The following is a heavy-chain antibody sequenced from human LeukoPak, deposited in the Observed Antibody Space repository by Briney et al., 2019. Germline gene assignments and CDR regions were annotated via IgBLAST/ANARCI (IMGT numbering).Heavy chain of an antibody. Sequence: QTGGSLRLSCAASGFTFSSYEMNWVRQAPGKGLEWVSYISSSGSTIYYADPVKGRFTISRDNAKNSLFLQMNSLRAEDTAVYYCATLPGSSGWNYYYYMDIWGKGTTVTVSS. CDR2: ISSSGSTI. D-gene: IGHD6-19*01. CDR1: GFTFSSYE. V-gene: IGHV3-48*03. CDR3: ATLPGSSGWNYYYYMDI. J-gene: IGHJ6*03.